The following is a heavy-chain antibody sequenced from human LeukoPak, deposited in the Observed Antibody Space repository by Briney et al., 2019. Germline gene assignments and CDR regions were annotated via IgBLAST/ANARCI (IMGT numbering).Heavy chain of an antibody. J-gene: IGHJ4*02. CDR2: ISGSGGST. CDR3: AKSGAGSIGGAPYFDY. CDR1: GFTFSSYA. D-gene: IGHD1-26*01. Sequence: GGSLRLSCAASGFTFSSYAMSWVRQAPGKGLEWVSAISGSGGSTYYADSVKGRFTISRDNSKNTLYLQMNSLRAEDTAVYYCAKSGAGSIGGAPYFDYGGRETLVTVSS. V-gene: IGHV3-23*01.